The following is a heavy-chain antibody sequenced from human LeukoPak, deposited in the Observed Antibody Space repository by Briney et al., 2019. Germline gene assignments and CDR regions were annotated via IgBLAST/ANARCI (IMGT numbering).Heavy chain of an antibody. CDR1: GFTFSSYA. CDR2: ISASRGIT. Sequence: GGSLRLSCAASGFTFSSYAMSWVRQAPGMGLEWLSYISASRGITYYADSVKGRFTISRDNAKNSLYLQMNSLRAEDTAVYYCVRGSLASGVVVYYYYYLDVWGKGTTVTVSS. V-gene: IGHV3-48*01. J-gene: IGHJ6*03. CDR3: VRGSLASGVVVYYYYYLDV. D-gene: IGHD3-3*01.